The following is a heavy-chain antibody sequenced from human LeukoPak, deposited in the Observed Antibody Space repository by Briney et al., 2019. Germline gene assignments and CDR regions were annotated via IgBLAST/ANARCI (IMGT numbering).Heavy chain of an antibody. CDR3: GKRGRRYCSYGNNYYYYMDV. V-gene: IGHV3-30*02. Sequence: GGSLRLSCAASGFTFSSYGMHWVRQAPGKGLEWVAFIRYDGSNKYYADSVKGRFTISRDNSKNTLYLQMNSLRAEDTAVYYCGKRGRRYCSYGNNYYYYMDVWGKGTTVTVSS. D-gene: IGHD1-26*01. CDR1: GFTFSSYG. J-gene: IGHJ6*03. CDR2: IRYDGSNK.